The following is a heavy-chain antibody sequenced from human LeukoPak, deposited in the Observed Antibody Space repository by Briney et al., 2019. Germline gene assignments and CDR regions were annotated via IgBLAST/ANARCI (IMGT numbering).Heavy chain of an antibody. J-gene: IGHJ4*02. CDR2: IIPIFGTA. D-gene: IGHD6-13*01. Sequence: GPSVKASCKASGGTFSSYAISWVRQAPGQGLEWMGGIIPIFGTANYAQKFQGRVTITTDESTSTAYMELSSLRSEDTAVYYCTAAAGTPLDYWGQGTLVTVSS. CDR1: GGTFSSYA. V-gene: IGHV1-69*05. CDR3: TAAAGTPLDY.